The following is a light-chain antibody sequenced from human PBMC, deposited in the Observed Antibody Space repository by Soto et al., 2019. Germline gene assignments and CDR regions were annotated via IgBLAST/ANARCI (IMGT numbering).Light chain of an antibody. CDR1: QSLSSR. CDR3: QQYNNFWT. J-gene: IGKJ1*01. CDR2: DAS. Sequence: DIHMTQSPSTLSASVGYTVTITCRASQSLSSRLAWYQQKPGKAPELLIYDASSLKSGVPSRFSGSESGTEFTLTISSLQPDDFGTYYCQQYNNFWTFGQGTKVDIK. V-gene: IGKV1-5*01.